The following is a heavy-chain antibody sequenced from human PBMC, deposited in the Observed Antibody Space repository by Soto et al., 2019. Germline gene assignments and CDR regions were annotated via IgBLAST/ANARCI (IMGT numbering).Heavy chain of an antibody. CDR3: AKDGNFWSGYYNWFDP. J-gene: IGHJ5*02. CDR2: ISGSGGST. CDR1: GFTFSSYA. V-gene: IGHV3-23*01. Sequence: EVQLLESGGGLVQPGGSLRLSCAASGFTFSSYAMSWVRQAPGKGLEWVSAISGSGGSTYYADSVKGRFTISRDNTKNTRYMQMNSLRAEDTAVYYCAKDGNFWSGYYNWFDPWGQGTLVTVSS. D-gene: IGHD3-3*01.